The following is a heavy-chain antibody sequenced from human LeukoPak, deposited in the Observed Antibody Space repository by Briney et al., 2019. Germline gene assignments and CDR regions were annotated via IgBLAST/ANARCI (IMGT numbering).Heavy chain of an antibody. CDR3: ARGTGYSSGWSRRGYGMDV. CDR1: GGSISSYY. CDR2: IYYSGST. J-gene: IGHJ6*02. D-gene: IGHD6-19*01. Sequence: SETLFLTCTVSGGSISSYYWSWIRQPPGKGLEWIGYIYYSGSTNYNPSLKSRVTISVDTSKNQFSLKLSSVTAADTAVYYCARGTGYSSGWSRRGYGMDVWGQGTTVTVSS. V-gene: IGHV4-59*08.